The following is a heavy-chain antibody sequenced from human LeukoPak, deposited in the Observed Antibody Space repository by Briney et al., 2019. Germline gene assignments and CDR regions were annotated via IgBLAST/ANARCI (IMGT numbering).Heavy chain of an antibody. Sequence: GASVKVSCKASGGTFSSYAISWVRQAPGQGLEWMGRIIPILGIANYAQKFQGRVTITADKSTSTAYMELSSLRSEDTAVYYCARDFHDQSDSYSSSWHGGAFDIWGQGTMVTVSS. CDR1: GGTFSSYA. CDR3: ARDFHDQSDSYSSSWHGGAFDI. V-gene: IGHV1-69*04. D-gene: IGHD6-13*01. J-gene: IGHJ3*02. CDR2: IIPILGIA.